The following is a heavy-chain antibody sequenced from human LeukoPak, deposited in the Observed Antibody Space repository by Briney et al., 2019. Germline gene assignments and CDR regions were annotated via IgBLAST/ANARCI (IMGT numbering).Heavy chain of an antibody. CDR2: ILTAGKT. CDR3: AGGLRFLEYV. D-gene: IGHD3-3*01. V-gene: IGHV3-53*01. CDR1: GFTVSSNF. Sequence: GGSLRLSCAASGFTVSSNFMSWVRQAPGKGLEWVSVILTAGKTYYADSVKGRFTISRDNAKNSLYLQMNSLRAEDTAVYYCAGGLRFLEYVWGQGTTVTVSS. J-gene: IGHJ6*02.